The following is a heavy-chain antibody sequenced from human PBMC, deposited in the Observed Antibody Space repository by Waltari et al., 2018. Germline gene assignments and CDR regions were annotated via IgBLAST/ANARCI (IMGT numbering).Heavy chain of an antibody. Sequence: QLHLQESGPGLVKPSQTLSLICTVSRGSITRGSSHWSWIRQPAGKVLAWIGRVYISGTTAYNPSLASRVTMSIDTSNNQFSLKLSSVTAADTAMYYCARVSYANYFDYWGQGALVTVSS. CDR1: RGSITRGSSH. CDR3: ARVSYANYFDY. J-gene: IGHJ4*02. CDR2: VYISGTT. V-gene: IGHV4-61*02. D-gene: IGHD3-16*01.